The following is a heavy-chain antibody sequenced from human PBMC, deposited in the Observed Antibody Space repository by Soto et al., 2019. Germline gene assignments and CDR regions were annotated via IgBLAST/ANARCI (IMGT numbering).Heavy chain of an antibody. J-gene: IGHJ4*02. Sequence: TSETLSLTCTVSGGSISSYYWSWIRQPPGKGLEWIGYIYYSGSTNYNPSLKSRVTISVDTSKNQFSLKLSSVTAADTAVYYCARVLVGYSSGWYYFDYWGQGTLVTVSS. V-gene: IGHV4-59*01. CDR3: ARVLVGYSSGWYYFDY. CDR1: GGSISSYY. CDR2: IYYSGST. D-gene: IGHD6-19*01.